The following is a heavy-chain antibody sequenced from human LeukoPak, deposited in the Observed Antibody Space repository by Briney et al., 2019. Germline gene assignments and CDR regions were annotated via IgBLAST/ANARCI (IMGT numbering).Heavy chain of an antibody. CDR2: IWYEGSNK. D-gene: IGHD6-19*01. CDR3: ARDWFLYSSGWVPDY. Sequence: PGGSLRLSCAASGFTLSNYGMHWVRQAPGKGLEWVAVIWYEGSNKYYADSVKGRFTISRDNSKNTLYLQMNSLRAEDTAVYYCARDWFLYSSGWVPDYWGQGTLVTVSS. V-gene: IGHV3-33*01. J-gene: IGHJ4*02. CDR1: GFTLSNYG.